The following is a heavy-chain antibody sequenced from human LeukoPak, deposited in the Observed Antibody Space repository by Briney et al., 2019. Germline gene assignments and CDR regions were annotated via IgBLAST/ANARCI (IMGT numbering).Heavy chain of an antibody. D-gene: IGHD2/OR15-2a*01. CDR1: GFTVSSNY. V-gene: IGHV3-53*01. Sequence: GGSLRLSCAASGFTVSSNYMTRVRQAPGKGLEWVSVIYSGGSTYYSDSVKGRFTISRDNSKNTLYLQMDSLRADDTAVYYCARARSRTTGFDYWGQGTLATVSS. J-gene: IGHJ4*02. CDR3: ARARSRTTGFDY. CDR2: IYSGGST.